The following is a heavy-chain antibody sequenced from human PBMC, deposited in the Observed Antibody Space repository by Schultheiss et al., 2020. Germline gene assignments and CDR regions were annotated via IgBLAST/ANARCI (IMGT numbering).Heavy chain of an antibody. CDR2: IYFTEST. V-gene: IGHV4-30-4*08. D-gene: IGHD5-12*01. CDR1: GGSIGTGHYF. Sequence: SQTLSLTCTVSGGSIGTGHYFWTWIRQRPGQGLEWVGYIYFTESTYYNPSLKSRLTISVDTSKNQFSLKLSSVTAADTAVYYCKGGWGGADPWGQGTLVTVSS. CDR3: KGGWGGADP. J-gene: IGHJ5*02.